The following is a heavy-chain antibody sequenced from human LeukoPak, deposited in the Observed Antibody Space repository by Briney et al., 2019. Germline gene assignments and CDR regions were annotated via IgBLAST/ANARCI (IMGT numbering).Heavy chain of an antibody. CDR2: INPNSGGT. Sequence: ASVKVSCKASGYTFTGYYMHWVRQAPGQGLEWMGWINPNSGGTNYAQKFQGRVTMTRDTSISTAYMELSRLRSDDTAVYYCARYFPPLAQCDYWGQGTLVTVSS. CDR1: GYTFTGYY. CDR3: ARYFPPLAQCDY. D-gene: IGHD3-3*02. J-gene: IGHJ4*02. V-gene: IGHV1-2*02.